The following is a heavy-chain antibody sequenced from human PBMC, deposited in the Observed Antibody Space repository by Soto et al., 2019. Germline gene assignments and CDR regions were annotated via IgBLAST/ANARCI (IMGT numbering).Heavy chain of an antibody. D-gene: IGHD3-22*01. CDR2: IGPDRGDT. Sequence: ASVNVSFKASCYTFTVHYIHLVLHVPGQGREWMGEIGPDRGDTKYAQKFQCRLTMTRDTSITTVYMELSNLGPDDTAVYYCGRGRSGEIVVLHWGKGTMVNXS. CDR3: GRGRSGEIVVLH. J-gene: IGHJ4*02. CDR1: CYTFTVHY. V-gene: IGHV1-2*02.